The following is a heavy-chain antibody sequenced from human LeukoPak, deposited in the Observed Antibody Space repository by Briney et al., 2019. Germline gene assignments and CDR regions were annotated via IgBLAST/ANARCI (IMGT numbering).Heavy chain of an antibody. J-gene: IGHJ5*02. V-gene: IGHV3-23*01. CDR2: ISGSGGST. Sequence: PGGSLRLSCAASGFTFSCYAMSWVRQAPGKGLEWVSAISGSGGSTYYADSVKGRFTISRDNSKNTLYLQMNSLRAEDTAVYYCAKVVDDSSSWYRRMGRWFDPWGQGTLVTVSS. D-gene: IGHD6-13*01. CDR1: GFTFSCYA. CDR3: AKVVDDSSSWYRRMGRWFDP.